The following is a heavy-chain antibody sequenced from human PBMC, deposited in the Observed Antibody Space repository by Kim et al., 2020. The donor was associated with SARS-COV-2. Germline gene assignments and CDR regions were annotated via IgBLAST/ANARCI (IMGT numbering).Heavy chain of an antibody. V-gene: IGHV3-7*01. CDR3: ARSLHYSGSGSSPFDL. CDR2: IKQDGSDK. J-gene: IGHJ2*01. D-gene: IGHD3-10*01. CDR1: GFTFSTYW. Sequence: GGSLRLSCAASGFTFSTYWMNWVRQAPGKGLEWVATIKQDGSDKLYVDSVKGRFTISRDNAKNSLYLQTNSLRAEDTAVYYCARSLHYSGSGSSPFDLWGRGTLVTVSS.